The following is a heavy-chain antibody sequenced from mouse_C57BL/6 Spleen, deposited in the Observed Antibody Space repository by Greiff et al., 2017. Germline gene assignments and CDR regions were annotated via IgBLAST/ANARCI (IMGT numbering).Heavy chain of an antibody. CDR1: GYTFTDYE. CDR3: TREGRYYFDY. Sequence: QVQLKESGAELVRPGASVTLSCKASGYTFTDYEMHWVKQTPVHGLEWIGAIDPETGGTAYNQKFKGKAILTADKSSSTAYMELRSLTSEDSAVYYCTREGRYYFDYWGQGTTLTVSS. CDR2: IDPETGGT. J-gene: IGHJ2*01. V-gene: IGHV1-15*01.